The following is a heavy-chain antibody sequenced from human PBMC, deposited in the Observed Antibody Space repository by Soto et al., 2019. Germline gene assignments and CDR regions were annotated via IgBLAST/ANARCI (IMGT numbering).Heavy chain of an antibody. Sequence: PGDSLKISRKRSGYSFAGYCITWARQKPGKGLEWMGRIDPSDSQTDYSPSFRGHVTISADRSINTAYLQWSSLNASDTGMYYCARPDSNGWYDS. CDR3: ARPDSNGWYDS. J-gene: IGHJ5*01. CDR1: GYSFAGYC. D-gene: IGHD3-22*01. CDR2: IDPSDSQT. V-gene: IGHV5-10-1*01.